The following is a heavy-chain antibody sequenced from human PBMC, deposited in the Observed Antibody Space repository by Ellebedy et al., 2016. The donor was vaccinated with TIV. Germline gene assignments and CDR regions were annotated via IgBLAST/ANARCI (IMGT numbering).Heavy chain of an antibody. V-gene: IGHV1-18*01. Sequence: AASVKVSCKASGYTFTSYGISWVRQAPGQGLEWMGWISAYNGNTNYAQKLQGRVTMTTDTSTSTAYMELRSLRSDDTAVYYCARGGQPRYHDSSGAPEYFQHWGQGTLVTVSS. CDR3: ARGGQPRYHDSSGAPEYFQH. CDR2: ISAYNGNT. J-gene: IGHJ1*01. D-gene: IGHD3-22*01. CDR1: GYTFTSYG.